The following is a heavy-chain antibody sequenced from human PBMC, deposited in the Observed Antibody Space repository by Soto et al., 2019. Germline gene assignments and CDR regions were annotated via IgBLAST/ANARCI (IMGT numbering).Heavy chain of an antibody. V-gene: IGHV3-33*01. D-gene: IGHD2-2*01. CDR2: IWYDGSNK. Sequence: QVQLVESGGGVVQPGRSLRLSCAASGFTFSSYGMHWVRQAPGKGLEWVAVIWYDGSNKYYADSVKGRFTISRDNSKNTLYLQMNSLRAEDTAVYYCARGEYGVPAANRYCFDYWGQGTLVTVSS. CDR3: ARGEYGVPAANRYCFDY. J-gene: IGHJ4*02. CDR1: GFTFSSYG.